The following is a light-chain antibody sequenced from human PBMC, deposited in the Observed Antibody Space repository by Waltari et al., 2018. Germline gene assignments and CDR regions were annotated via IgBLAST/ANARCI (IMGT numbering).Light chain of an antibody. Sequence: QSVLTQPPSVSAAPGQRVTISCPGGSSTFGHNYVSWYRQFPGTAPKHSIYENTERPSGIAGRLSGSKAGTSATLDITGLQAGDEADYYCGTWDSSLRGAVFGGGTHLTVL. CDR2: ENT. V-gene: IGLV1-51*02. J-gene: IGLJ7*01. CDR3: GTWDSSLRGAV. CDR1: SSTFGHNY.